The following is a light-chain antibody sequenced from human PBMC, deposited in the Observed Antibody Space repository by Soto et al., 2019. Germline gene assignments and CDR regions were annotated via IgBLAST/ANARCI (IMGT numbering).Light chain of an antibody. V-gene: IGKV1-5*03. Sequence: DIQMTQSPSTLSGSVGDRVTITCRASQTISSWLAWYQQKPGKAPKLLIYKASTLKSGGPSRFSGSGSGTDFTLTISRLEPEDEAFYYCQQYGSSPWTLGQGTKVDIK. CDR3: QQYGSSPWT. J-gene: IGKJ1*01. CDR2: KAS. CDR1: QTISSW.